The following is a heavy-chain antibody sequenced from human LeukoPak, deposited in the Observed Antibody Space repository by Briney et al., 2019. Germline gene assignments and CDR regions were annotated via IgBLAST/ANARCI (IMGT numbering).Heavy chain of an antibody. CDR3: ARASDGSGSYYFGY. V-gene: IGHV4-59*08. Sequence: SETLSLTCTVSGGSISSYYWSWIRQPPGKGLEGIGYIYYSGSTNYNPSLKSRVTISVDTSKNQFSLKLSSVTAADTAVYYCARASDGSGSYYFGYWGQGTLVTVSS. D-gene: IGHD3-10*01. CDR2: IYYSGST. J-gene: IGHJ4*02. CDR1: GGSISSYY.